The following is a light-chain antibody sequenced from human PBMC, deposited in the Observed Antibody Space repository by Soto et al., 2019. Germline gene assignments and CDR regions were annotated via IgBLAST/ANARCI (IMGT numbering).Light chain of an antibody. V-gene: IGKV3-15*01. CDR3: QQYNNWPPST. Sequence: EIVMTQSPATLSVSPGERATLSCRASQSVGSNLAWYQQKPGQAPRLLIDGSSPTATGIPARFSGSGSETEFTLTISSLQSEDFAVYFCQQYNNWPPSTFGQGTKLEIK. J-gene: IGKJ2*01. CDR2: GSS. CDR1: QSVGSN.